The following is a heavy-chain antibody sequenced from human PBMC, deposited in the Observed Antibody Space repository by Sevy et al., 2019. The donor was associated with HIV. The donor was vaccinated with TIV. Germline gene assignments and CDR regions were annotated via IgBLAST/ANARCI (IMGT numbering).Heavy chain of an antibody. Sequence: GGSLRLSCAASGFTFSSYEMNWVRQAPGKGLKWVSYISSSGSTIYYADSVKGRFTISRDNAKNSLYLQMNSLRAEDTAVYYCARGGVVVVAATYPDAFDIWGQWTMVTVSS. CDR1: GFTFSSYE. J-gene: IGHJ3*02. CDR3: ARGGVVVVAATYPDAFDI. D-gene: IGHD2-15*01. CDR2: ISSSGSTI. V-gene: IGHV3-48*03.